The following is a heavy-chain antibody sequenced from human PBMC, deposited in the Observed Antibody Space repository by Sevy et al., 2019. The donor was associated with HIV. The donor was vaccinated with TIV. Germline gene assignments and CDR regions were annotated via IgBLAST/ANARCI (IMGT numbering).Heavy chain of an antibody. Sequence: ASVKVSCKASGYTFTSYAMNWVRQAPGQGLEWMGWINTNTGNPTYAQGFTGRFVFSLDTSVSTAYLQISSLKAEDTAVYYCARGEWELPNPWYFDLWGRDTLVTVSS. CDR1: GYTFTSYA. CDR2: INTNTGNP. CDR3: ARGEWELPNPWYFDL. D-gene: IGHD1-26*01. J-gene: IGHJ2*01. V-gene: IGHV7-4-1*02.